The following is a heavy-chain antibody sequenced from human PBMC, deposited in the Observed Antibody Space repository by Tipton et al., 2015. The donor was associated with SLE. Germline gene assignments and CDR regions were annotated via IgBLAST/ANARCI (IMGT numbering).Heavy chain of an antibody. CDR2: ISYTGNT. Sequence: LRLSCTVSGASISTHYWSWIRQPPGKGLEWIGYISYTGNTNFNPSLTSRVTMSVATSKNQFSLRLSSVTAADTAMYYCARDSAVNFWYFDLWGRGTLVTVSS. V-gene: IGHV4-59*11. J-gene: IGHJ2*01. CDR3: ARDSAVNFWYFDL. CDR1: GASISTHY.